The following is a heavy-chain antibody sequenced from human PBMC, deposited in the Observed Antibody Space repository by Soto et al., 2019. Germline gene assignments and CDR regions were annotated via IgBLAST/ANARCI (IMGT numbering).Heavy chain of an antibody. V-gene: IGHV4-39*01. Sequence: PSETLSLTCTVSGGSISSSSYYWGWIRQPPGKGLEWIGSIYYSGSTYYNPSLKSRVTISVDTSKNQFSLKLSSVTAADTAVYYCARLRIYVGAFDIWGQGTMVTVSS. D-gene: IGHD1-26*01. CDR2: IYYSGST. CDR1: GGSISSSSYY. CDR3: ARLRIYVGAFDI. J-gene: IGHJ3*02.